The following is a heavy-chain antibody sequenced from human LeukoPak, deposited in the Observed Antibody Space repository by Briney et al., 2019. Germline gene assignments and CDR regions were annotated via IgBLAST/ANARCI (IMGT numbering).Heavy chain of an antibody. J-gene: IGHJ4*02. Sequence: PETLSLTCAVYGGPFSGYYWSWIRQPPGKGLEWIGEINHSGSTNYNPSLKSRVTISVDTSKNQFSLKLSSVTAADTAVYYCARGRFSSSWYRACFDYWGQGTLVTVSS. CDR3: ARGRFSSSWYRACFDY. D-gene: IGHD6-13*01. V-gene: IGHV4-34*01. CDR2: INHSGST. CDR1: GGPFSGYY.